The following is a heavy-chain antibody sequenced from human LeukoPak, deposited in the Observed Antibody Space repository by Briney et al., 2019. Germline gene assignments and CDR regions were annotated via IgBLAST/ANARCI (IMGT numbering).Heavy chain of an antibody. D-gene: IGHD2-2*01. Sequence: ASVKVSCKASGYTFTRYGISWVRQAPGQGLEWMGGIIPIFGTANYAQKFQGRVTITADESTSTAYMELSSLRSEDTAVYYCARDWEDIVVVPAAMDYYYYYGMDVWGQGTTVTVSS. V-gene: IGHV1-69*13. CDR3: ARDWEDIVVVPAAMDYYYYYGMDV. J-gene: IGHJ6*02. CDR2: IIPIFGTA. CDR1: GYTFTRYG.